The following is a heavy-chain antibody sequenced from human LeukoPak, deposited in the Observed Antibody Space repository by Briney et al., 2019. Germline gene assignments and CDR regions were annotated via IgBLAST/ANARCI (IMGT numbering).Heavy chain of an antibody. CDR1: GFTFSSYG. CDR3: AKDLLTGTTYYYYMDV. V-gene: IGHV3-30*02. CDR2: IQYDGSNK. D-gene: IGHD1-7*01. Sequence: GGSLRLSCAASGFTFSSYGMHWVRQAPGKGLEWVAFIQYDGSNKYYVDSVKGRFTISRDNSKNTLYLQMSSLRAEDTAVYYCAKDLLTGTTYYYYMDVWGKGTTVTVSS. J-gene: IGHJ6*03.